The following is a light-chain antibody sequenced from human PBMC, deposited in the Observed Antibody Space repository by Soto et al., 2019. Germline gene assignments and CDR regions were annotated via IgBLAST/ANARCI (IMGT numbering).Light chain of an antibody. CDR2: DAS. J-gene: IGKJ1*01. CDR3: QQYETFSGT. V-gene: IGKV1-5*01. Sequence: DIQITQSPSTLSAXCGYTFXXXXRASQSVSGWLAWYQQKPGEAPKLLIYDASALPRGVPSRFSGSGSGTKFTLTIASLQPDDFATYYCQQYETFSGTFGPGTKVDIK. CDR1: QSVSGW.